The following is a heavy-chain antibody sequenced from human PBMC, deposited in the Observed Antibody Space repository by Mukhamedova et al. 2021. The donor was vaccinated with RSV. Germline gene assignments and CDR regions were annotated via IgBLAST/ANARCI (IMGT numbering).Heavy chain of an antibody. D-gene: IGHD2-15*01. V-gene: IGHV1-3*01. Sequence: GNTKYSQRFQGRVTITRDTSASTAYMELSSLTSEDTAVYSCARGSYRQDYWGQGTLVTVSS. CDR2: GNT. J-gene: IGHJ4*02. CDR3: ARGSYRQDY.